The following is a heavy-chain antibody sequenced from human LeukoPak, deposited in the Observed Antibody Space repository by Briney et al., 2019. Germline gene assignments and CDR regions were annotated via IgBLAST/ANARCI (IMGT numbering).Heavy chain of an antibody. V-gene: IGHV3-23*01. CDR3: AKDRFLEWLLSV. Sequence: PGGSLRLSCTASGFTFSSYAMSWVRQAPGKGLEWVSAISGSGGSTYYADSVKGRFTISRDNSKNTLYLQMNSLRAEDTAVYYCAKDRFLEWLLSVWGQGTLVTVSS. CDR2: ISGSGGST. J-gene: IGHJ4*02. CDR1: GFTFSSYA. D-gene: IGHD3-3*01.